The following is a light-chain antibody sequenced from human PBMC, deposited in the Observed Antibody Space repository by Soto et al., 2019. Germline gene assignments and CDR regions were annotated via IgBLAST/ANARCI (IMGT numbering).Light chain of an antibody. CDR3: QQYNNWPFT. CDR2: GAS. Sequence: EIVMTQSPVTLSVSPGERATLSCRASQNVLSNLAWYQQKPGQSPRLLIYGASARATGIPARFSGSGSGTEFILTISSLQSEDFALSYCQQYNNWPFTFGQGTRLEIK. J-gene: IGKJ5*01. V-gene: IGKV3-15*01. CDR1: QNVLSN.